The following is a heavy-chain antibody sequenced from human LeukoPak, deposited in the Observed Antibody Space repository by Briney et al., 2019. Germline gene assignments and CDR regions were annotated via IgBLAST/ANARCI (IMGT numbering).Heavy chain of an antibody. V-gene: IGHV1-69*13. CDR2: IIPIFGTA. Sequence: SVKVSCKASGGTFSSYAISWVRQAPGQGLEWMGGIIPIFGTANYAQKFQGRVTITADESTSTAYMELSSLRSEDTAVYYCASTKKNYYDSSGYYSLDYWGQGTLVTVSS. CDR1: GGTFSSYA. J-gene: IGHJ4*02. CDR3: ASTKKNYYDSSGYYSLDY. D-gene: IGHD3-22*01.